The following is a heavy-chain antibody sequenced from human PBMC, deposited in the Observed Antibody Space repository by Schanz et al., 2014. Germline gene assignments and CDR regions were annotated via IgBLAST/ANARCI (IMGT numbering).Heavy chain of an antibody. CDR2: IKEDGSKK. Sequence: DVQLVESGGGLVQPGGSLRLSCAASGFTFTGHWMSWVRQAPGKGLEWVANIKEDGSKKYYVDSVRGRFTISRDNSKNTLYLQMNSLRTEDTALYFCATDYSGGGCHIWGQGTMVTVSS. CDR3: ATDYSGGGCHI. D-gene: IGHD6-19*01. CDR1: GFTFTGHW. V-gene: IGHV3-7*04. J-gene: IGHJ3*02.